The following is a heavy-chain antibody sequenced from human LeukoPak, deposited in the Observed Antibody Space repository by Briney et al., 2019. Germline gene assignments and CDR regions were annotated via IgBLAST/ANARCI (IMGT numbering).Heavy chain of an antibody. V-gene: IGHV1-2*02. CDR3: ATGSSSRSLDP. D-gene: IGHD3-10*01. CDR2: INPDSGST. J-gene: IGHJ5*02. CDR1: GYTFTAYY. Sequence: ASVKVSCKASGYTFTAYYIHWVRQAPGQGLEWMAWINPDSGSTNYAQKFQGRVTVTGDTSISTAYMELSSLRYDDTAVYYCATGSSSRSLDPWGQGTLVTVSS.